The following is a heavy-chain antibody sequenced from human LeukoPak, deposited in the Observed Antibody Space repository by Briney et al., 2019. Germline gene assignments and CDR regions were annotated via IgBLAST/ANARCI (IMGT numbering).Heavy chain of an antibody. CDR1: GGTISSYY. CDR3: ARETTMVPGDY. Sequence: SETLSLTCTASGGTISSYYWSWIRQPPGKGLEWIGYIYYSGSTNYNPSLKSRVTISVDTSKNQFSLKLSSVTAADAAVYYCARETTMVPGDYWGQGTLVTVSS. J-gene: IGHJ4*02. D-gene: IGHD3-10*01. CDR2: IYYSGST. V-gene: IGHV4-59*01.